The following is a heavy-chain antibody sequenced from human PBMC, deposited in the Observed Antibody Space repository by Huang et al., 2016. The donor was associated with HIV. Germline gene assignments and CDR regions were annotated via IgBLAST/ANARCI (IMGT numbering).Heavy chain of an antibody. CDR3: ARGPFDLYYYYMDV. J-gene: IGHJ6*03. V-gene: IGHV3-30*04. CDR2: ISYEGRND. Sequence: QVQLVESGGGVVQPGRSLRLSCTASGFTFDNHAMHWVRQAPGKGLEGVAVISYEGRNDFYADSVKGRFTISRDNSKNTRFLQLASLRADDTAVYYCARGPFDLYYYYMDVWGIGTTVTVSS. CDR1: GFTFDNHA. D-gene: IGHD3-9*01.